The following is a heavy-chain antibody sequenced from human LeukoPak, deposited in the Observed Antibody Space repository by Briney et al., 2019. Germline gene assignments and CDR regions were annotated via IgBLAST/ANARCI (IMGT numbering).Heavy chain of an antibody. J-gene: IGHJ4*02. CDR2: IIPIFGTA. CDR1: GGTFSSYA. V-gene: IGHV1-69*05. Sequence: SVKVSCKASGGTFSSYAISWVRQAPGQGLEWMGGIIPIFGTANYAQKFQGRVTITTDKSTSTAYMELSSLRSEDTAVYYCARSDYDSSGYYGYFDYWGQGTLVTVSS. D-gene: IGHD3-22*01. CDR3: ARSDYDSSGYYGYFDY.